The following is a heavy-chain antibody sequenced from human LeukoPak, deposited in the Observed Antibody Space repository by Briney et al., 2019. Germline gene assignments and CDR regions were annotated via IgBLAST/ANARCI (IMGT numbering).Heavy chain of an antibody. Sequence: GGSLRLSCAASGLTFSSYSMNWVRPAPGKGLEWVSSISSRSSYIYYADSVKGRFTISRDNAKNSLYLQMNSLRAEDTAVYYCARDGYSSGWPQNDYWGQGTLVTVSS. D-gene: IGHD6-19*01. CDR1: GLTFSSYS. CDR3: ARDGYSSGWPQNDY. V-gene: IGHV3-21*01. J-gene: IGHJ4*02. CDR2: ISSRSSYI.